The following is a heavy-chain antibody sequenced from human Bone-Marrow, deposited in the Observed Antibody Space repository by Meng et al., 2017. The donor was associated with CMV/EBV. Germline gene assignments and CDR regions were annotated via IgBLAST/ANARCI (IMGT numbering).Heavy chain of an antibody. Sequence: GESLKISCAASGFTFSSYGMHWVRQAPGKGLEWVSYISSSGSTIYYADSVKGRFTISRDNAKNSLYLQMNSLRAEDTAVYYCARGGRKGRFQQLVSVGWGYWGQGTLVTVSS. CDR1: GFTFSSYG. CDR3: ARGGRKGRFQQLVSVGWGY. V-gene: IGHV3-48*04. D-gene: IGHD6-13*01. J-gene: IGHJ4*02. CDR2: ISSSGSTI.